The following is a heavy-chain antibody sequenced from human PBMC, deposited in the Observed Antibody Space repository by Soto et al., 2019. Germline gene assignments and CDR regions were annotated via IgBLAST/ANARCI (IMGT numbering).Heavy chain of an antibody. Sequence: QLQLQESGPGLVKPSETLSLTCTVSGGSINSDSYFWGWIRQPPGKGLEWIASIYHRGNTYYHPSLRSRVTISINPSTNQFSLNLSSVTAADTAVYFCARVHQQYIWFDPWGQGTLVTVSS. CDR2: IYHRGNT. CDR3: ARVHQQYIWFDP. D-gene: IGHD2-2*01. J-gene: IGHJ5*02. CDR1: GGSINSDSYF. V-gene: IGHV4-39*01.